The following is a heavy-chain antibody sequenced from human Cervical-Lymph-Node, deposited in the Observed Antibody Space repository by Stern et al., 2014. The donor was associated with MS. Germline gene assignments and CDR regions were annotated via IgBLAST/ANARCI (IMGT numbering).Heavy chain of an antibody. V-gene: IGHV3-11*01. J-gene: IGHJ4*02. D-gene: IGHD3-22*01. CDR3: AREIVVGGY. Sequence: VQLVESGGGLVKPGGSLRLSCAASGFTFSDYYMTWVRPTPGKGLEWVSCITSSGSMVYYADSVKGRFTISRDNAKNSLYLQMNSLRAEDTAVYYCAREIVVGGYWGQGTLVTVSS. CDR1: GFTFSDYY. CDR2: ITSSGSMV.